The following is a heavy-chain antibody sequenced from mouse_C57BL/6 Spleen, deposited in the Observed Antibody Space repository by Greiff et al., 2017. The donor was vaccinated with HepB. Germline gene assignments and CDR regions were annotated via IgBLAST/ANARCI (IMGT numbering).Heavy chain of an antibody. CDR1: GYTFTSYT. V-gene: IGHV1-4*01. CDR3: ARGLQYYFDY. Sequence: QVQLQQSGADLARPGASVKMSCKASGYTFTSYTMHWVKQRPGQGLEWIGYINPSSGYTKYNQKFKDKATLTADKSSSTAYMQLSSLTSEDSAVYYCARGLQYYFDYWGQGTTLTVSS. J-gene: IGHJ2*01. CDR2: INPSSGYT. D-gene: IGHD3-1*01.